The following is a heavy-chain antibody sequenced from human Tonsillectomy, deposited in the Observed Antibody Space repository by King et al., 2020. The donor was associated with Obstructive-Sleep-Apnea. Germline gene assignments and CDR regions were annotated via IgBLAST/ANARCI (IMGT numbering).Heavy chain of an antibody. V-gene: IGHV1-46*01. D-gene: IGHD3-16*01. CDR3: AGDRWVRSRGTPDY. J-gene: IGHJ4*02. CDR2: IDPTGAAT. Sequence: VQLVESGAEVKKPGASVKVSCKASAYTFTINYIHWVRQAPGQGLEWMGVIDPTGAATTYSQKFQGRVTMTSDTSTSTVHMELSSLRSEDTAVYYWAGDRWVRSRGTPDYWGQGTLVTVSS. CDR1: AYTFTINY.